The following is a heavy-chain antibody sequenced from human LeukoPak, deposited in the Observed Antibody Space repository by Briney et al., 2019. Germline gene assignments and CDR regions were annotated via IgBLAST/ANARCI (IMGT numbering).Heavy chain of an antibody. CDR2: ISGSGGST. V-gene: IGHV3-23*01. J-gene: IGHJ4*02. D-gene: IGHD6-13*01. CDR3: AKDHAASSSWYYFDY. CDR1: GFTFSSYA. Sequence: PGGSLRLSCAASGFTFSSYAMSWVRQAPGKGLEWVSAISGSGGSTYYADSVKGRFTISRDNSKNTLYLQMNSLRAEDTAVYYCAKDHAASSSWYYFDYWGQGTLVTVSS.